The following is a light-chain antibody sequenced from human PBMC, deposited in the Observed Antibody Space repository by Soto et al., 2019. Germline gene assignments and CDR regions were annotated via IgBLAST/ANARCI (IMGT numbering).Light chain of an antibody. Sequence: DIVMTQSPDSLAVSLGERATINCKSSQSVLSSSNNKNYLAWYQQKPRQPPKLLINWASTRAPGVPDRFSGSGSGTDFTLTISSLQAEDMAVYYCQQYYSSPLTFGQGTKVEIK. CDR3: QQYYSSPLT. CDR2: WAS. J-gene: IGKJ1*01. V-gene: IGKV4-1*01. CDR1: QSVLSSSNNKNY.